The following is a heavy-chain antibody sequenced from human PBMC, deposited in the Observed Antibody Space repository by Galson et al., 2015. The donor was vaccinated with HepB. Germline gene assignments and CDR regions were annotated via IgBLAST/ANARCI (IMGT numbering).Heavy chain of an antibody. J-gene: IGHJ6*02. CDR3: ARDINDSSGYYEYYGMDV. Sequence: SLRLSCAASGFTFSDYYMSWIRQAPGKGLEWVSYISSSSSYTNYADSVKGRFTISRDNAKNSLYLQMNSLRAEDTAVYYCARDINDSSGYYEYYGMDVWGQGTTVTVSS. CDR1: GFTFSDYY. V-gene: IGHV3-11*05. D-gene: IGHD3-22*01. CDR2: ISSSSSYT.